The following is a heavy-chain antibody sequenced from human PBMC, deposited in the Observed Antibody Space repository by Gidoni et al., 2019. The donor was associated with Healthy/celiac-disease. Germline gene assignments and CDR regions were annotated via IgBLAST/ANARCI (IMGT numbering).Heavy chain of an antibody. CDR2: IYTSGST. CDR3: ARVTKQGVDY. J-gene: IGHJ4*02. Sequence: QVQLQESGPGLVKPSQTLSLTCTVSGGSISSGSYYWSWIRQPAGKGLEWIGRIYTSGSTNYNPSLKSRVTISVDTSKNQFSLKLSSVTAADTAVYYCARVTKQGVDYWGQGTLVTVSS. D-gene: IGHD3-16*01. V-gene: IGHV4-61*02. CDR1: GGSISSGSYY.